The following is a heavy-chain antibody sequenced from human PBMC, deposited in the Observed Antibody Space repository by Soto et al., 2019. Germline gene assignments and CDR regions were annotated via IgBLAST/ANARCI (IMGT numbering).Heavy chain of an antibody. CDR1: GFSFSSYA. Sequence: EVQLLESGGGLVHPGGSLRLSCATSGFSFSSYAMTWLRQAPGKGLEWVSTISPTGGSTYYADSVTGRFTISRDDSKNTLYLHMNSLRAEDTATYDCAKDLLQWLGGSGPFDSWGQGTLVTVSS. V-gene: IGHV3-23*01. J-gene: IGHJ4*02. D-gene: IGHD6-19*01. CDR3: AKDLLQWLGGSGPFDS. CDR2: ISPTGGST.